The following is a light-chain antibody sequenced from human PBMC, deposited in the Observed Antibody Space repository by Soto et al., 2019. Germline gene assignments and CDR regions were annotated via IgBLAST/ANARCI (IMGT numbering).Light chain of an antibody. Sequence: QSVLTQPASVSGSPGQSITISCTGTISDVGGYNYVSWYQQHPGKVPKLIIYEVSNRPSGVSNRFSGSKSGNTASLTISGLQAEDEADYYCNSYTNSNTYVFGTGTKVTVL. J-gene: IGLJ1*01. CDR3: NSYTNSNTYV. CDR1: ISDVGGYNY. V-gene: IGLV2-14*01. CDR2: EVS.